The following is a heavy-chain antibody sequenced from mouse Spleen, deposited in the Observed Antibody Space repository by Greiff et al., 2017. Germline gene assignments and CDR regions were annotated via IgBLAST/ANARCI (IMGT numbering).Heavy chain of an antibody. CDR2: ISSGGGNT. D-gene: IGHD1-1*01. J-gene: IGHJ2*01. CDR3: ARRYYGSRYFDY. V-gene: IGHV5-9*01. Sequence: EVMLVESGGGLVKLGGSLKLSCAASGFTFSSYAMSWVRQTPEKRLEWVATISSGGGNTYYPDSVKGRFTISRDNAKNTLYLQMSSLKSEDTAMYYCARRYYGSRYFDYWGQGTTLTVSS. CDR1: GFTFSSYA.